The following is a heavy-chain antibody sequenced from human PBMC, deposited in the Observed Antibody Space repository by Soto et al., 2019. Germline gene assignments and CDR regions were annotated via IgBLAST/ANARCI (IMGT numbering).Heavy chain of an antibody. CDR2: IKQYGIEK. CDR3: ARRGYSYGHFDY. J-gene: IGHJ4*02. D-gene: IGHD5-18*01. V-gene: IGHV3-7*01. Sequence: GGSLRLSCAASGFTCSSYWMRWVRQAPGKELEWVRNIKQYGIEKSYVDSVKGRITPSRDKDKNSLYLQRNRLRAEDTAVYYCARRGYSYGHFDYWGKGTLVTVSS. CDR1: GFTCSSYW.